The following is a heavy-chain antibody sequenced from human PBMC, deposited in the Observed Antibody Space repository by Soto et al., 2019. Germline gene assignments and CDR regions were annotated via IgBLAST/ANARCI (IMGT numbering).Heavy chain of an antibody. CDR1: GGTFSSYA. CDR3: ARSQGSSTRLETSYYDYYGMDV. J-gene: IGHJ6*02. Sequence: QVQLVQSGAEVKKPGSSVKVSCKASGGTFSSYAISWVRQATGHGLEWRGGIIPISGTANYAQKFQCRVTITADESTRTAYTEPSSLRSADTAVYSCARSQGSSTRLETSYYDYYGMDVWGQGTTVTVSS. CDR2: IIPISGTA. D-gene: IGHD2-2*01. V-gene: IGHV1-69*01.